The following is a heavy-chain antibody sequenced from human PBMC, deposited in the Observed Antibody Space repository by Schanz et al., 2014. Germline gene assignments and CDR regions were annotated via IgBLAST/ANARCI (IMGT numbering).Heavy chain of an antibody. J-gene: IGHJ4*02. Sequence: QVQLEESGGGLVTPGGSLRLSCAASGFTFSDYYMTWIRQAPGKGLEWVSYINGGGETTYYADSVRGRFTISRDNAKNSLFLQMNSLRAEDTAVYYCARRRWDTLYVGYYFDYWGQGTLVTVSS. CDR1: GFTFSDYY. CDR3: ARRRWDTLYVGYYFDY. V-gene: IGHV3-11*01. CDR2: INGGGETT. D-gene: IGHD1-26*01.